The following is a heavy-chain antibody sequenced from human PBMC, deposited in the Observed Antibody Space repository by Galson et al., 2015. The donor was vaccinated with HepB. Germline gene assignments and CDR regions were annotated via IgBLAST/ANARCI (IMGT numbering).Heavy chain of an antibody. CDR2: TYYRSKWYN. V-gene: IGHV6-1*01. J-gene: IGHJ6*02. Sequence: CAISGDSVSSNSAAWNWIRQSPSRGLEWLGRTYYRSKWYNDYAVSVKSRITINPDTSKNQFSLQLNSVTPEDTAVYYCARDLFDFLGGYYGMDVWGQGTTVTVSS. D-gene: IGHD3-9*01. CDR3: ARDLFDFLGGYYGMDV. CDR1: GDSVSSNSAA.